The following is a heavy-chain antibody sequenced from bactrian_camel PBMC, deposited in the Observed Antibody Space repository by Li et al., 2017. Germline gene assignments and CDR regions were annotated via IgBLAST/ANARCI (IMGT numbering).Heavy chain of an antibody. J-gene: IGHJ4*01. CDR1: GFTLSDHW. V-gene: IGHV3S6*01. D-gene: IGHD2*01. Sequence: HVQLVESGGGLVQPGGSLRLSCLASGFTLSDHWMHWVRQGPGKGLEWVSGISEYGSTTRYTDSVKGRFTISRDNAKSTVDLEMSNLKPEDTAMYFCAAKRTQSGSDWRDPDAYNHWGQGTQVTVS. CDR2: ISEYGSTT. CDR3: AAKRTQSGSDWRDPDAYNH.